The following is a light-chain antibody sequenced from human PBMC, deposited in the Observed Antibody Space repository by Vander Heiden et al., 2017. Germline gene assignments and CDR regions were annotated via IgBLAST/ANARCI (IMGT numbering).Light chain of an antibody. CDR3: RQALQTPRT. V-gene: IGKV2-28*01. CDR1: QSLLHSNGYNY. J-gene: IGKJ1*01. Sequence: DFVMTHSPLPLPVPPEEQASISCRSIQSLLHSNGYNYLDWYLQKPGKSPQLLIYLGSNRASGVPERFSGSGSGTDFTLKISRVEAEDVGVYYCRQALQTPRTFGQGTKVEIK. CDR2: LGS.